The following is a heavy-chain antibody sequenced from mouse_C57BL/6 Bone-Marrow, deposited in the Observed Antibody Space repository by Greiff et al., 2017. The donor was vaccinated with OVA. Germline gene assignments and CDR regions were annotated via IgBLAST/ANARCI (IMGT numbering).Heavy chain of an antibody. Sequence: EVQLVESGGDLVKPGGSLKLSCAASGFTFSSYGMSCVRQTPDKRLEWVATISSGCSYPYYPDSVKGRFIISRDNAKNTLYLQMSTLKSEDTAMYYCARHYYGSSYYGGQGTTLTVSS. CDR3: ARHYYGSSYY. V-gene: IGHV5-6*01. CDR2: ISSGCSYP. CDR1: GFTFSSYG. J-gene: IGHJ2*01. D-gene: IGHD1-1*01.